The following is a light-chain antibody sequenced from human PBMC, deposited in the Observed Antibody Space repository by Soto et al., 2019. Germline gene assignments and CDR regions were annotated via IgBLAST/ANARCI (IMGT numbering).Light chain of an antibody. CDR1: SSDIGTYNL. J-gene: IGLJ1*01. V-gene: IGLV2-23*02. CDR3: CSYAGSSTLYV. CDR2: EVN. Sequence: QSVLTQPASVSGSPGQSITISCTGTSSDIGTYNLVSWYQQHPGKAPKLMIYEVNKRPSGVSDRFSGSTSGNTASLTISGLQAEDEADYYCCSYAGSSTLYVFGAGTKVTVL.